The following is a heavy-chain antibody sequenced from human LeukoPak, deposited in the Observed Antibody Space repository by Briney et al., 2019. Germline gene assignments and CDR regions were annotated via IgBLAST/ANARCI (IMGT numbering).Heavy chain of an antibody. Sequence: GASVKVSCKASGGTFSSYTISWVRQAPGQGLEWMGRIIPILGIANYAQKFQGRVTITADESTSTAYMELSSLRSEDTAVYYCATRYSSSSYYFDYWGQGTLVTVSS. V-gene: IGHV1-69*02. J-gene: IGHJ4*02. D-gene: IGHD6-13*01. CDR1: GGTFSSYT. CDR2: IIPILGIA. CDR3: ATRYSSSSYYFDY.